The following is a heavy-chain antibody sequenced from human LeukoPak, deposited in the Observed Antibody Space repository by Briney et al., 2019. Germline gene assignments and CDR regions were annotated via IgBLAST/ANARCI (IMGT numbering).Heavy chain of an antibody. CDR2: IYYSGST. V-gene: IGHV4-59*01. CDR3: ARVRVLGGYSNMDV. CDR1: GGSISSYY. Sequence: SETLSLTCTVSGGSISSYYWSWIRQPPGKGLEWIGYIYYSGSTNYNPSLKSRVTISVDTSTNQFSLKLSSVTAADTAVYYCARVRVLGGYSNMDVWGKGTTVTISS. J-gene: IGHJ6*03. D-gene: IGHD3-10*01.